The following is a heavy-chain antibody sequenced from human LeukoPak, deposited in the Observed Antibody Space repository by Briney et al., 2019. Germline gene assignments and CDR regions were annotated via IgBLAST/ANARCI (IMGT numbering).Heavy chain of an antibody. CDR1: GFTFSSHG. CDR2: ISSSGNRI. D-gene: IGHD6-13*01. CDR3: AKEEQLFDY. Sequence: GGSLRLSCAAAGFTFSSHGMIWVRQAPGKGLEWVSYISSSGNRIHYADSVKGRLTISRDNAKNSLYLQMNSLRAEDTAVYYCAKEEQLFDYWGQGTLVTVSS. J-gene: IGHJ4*02. V-gene: IGHV3-48*03.